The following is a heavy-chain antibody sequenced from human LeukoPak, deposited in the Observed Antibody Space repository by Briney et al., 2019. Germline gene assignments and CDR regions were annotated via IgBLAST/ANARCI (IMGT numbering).Heavy chain of an antibody. CDR3: ARRASGRQLDYFDY. D-gene: IGHD6-13*01. J-gene: IGHJ4*02. CDR1: GYSISSGYY. V-gene: IGHV4-38-2*02. CDR2: IYYSGST. Sequence: SETLSLTCTVSGYSISSGYYWGWIRQPPGKGLEWIGSIYYSGSTYYNPSLKSRVTISVDTSKNQFSLKLSSVTAADTAVYYCARRASGRQLDYFDYWGQGTLVTVSS.